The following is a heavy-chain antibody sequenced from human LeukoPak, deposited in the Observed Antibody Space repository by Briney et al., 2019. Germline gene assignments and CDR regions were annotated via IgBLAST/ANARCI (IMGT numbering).Heavy chain of an antibody. CDR3: ARLGLYGSGSPKGSNWFDP. J-gene: IGHJ5*02. CDR1: GGSISSGSYY. V-gene: IGHV4-61*02. D-gene: IGHD3-10*01. Sequence: SETLSLTCTVSGGSISSGSYYWSWIRQPAGKGLAWIGRIYTSGSTNYNPSLKSRVTISVDTSKNQFSLKLSSVTAADTAVYYCARLGLYGSGSPKGSNWFDPWGQGTLVTVSS. CDR2: IYTSGST.